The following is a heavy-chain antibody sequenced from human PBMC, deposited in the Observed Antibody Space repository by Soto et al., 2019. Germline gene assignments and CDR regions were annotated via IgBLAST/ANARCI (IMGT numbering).Heavy chain of an antibody. CDR2: IYYSGST. V-gene: IGHV4-39*01. CDR3: ATRNGFAP. CDR1: GGSIISRGYY. J-gene: IGHJ5*02. Sequence: SETLSHTCTVSGGSIISRGYYWGWIRQPPGKGLEWIGTIYYSGSTYYNPSLKSRVTISVDTSKNQFSLKLSSVTAADTAVYYCATRNGFAPWGKGPLVPVS.